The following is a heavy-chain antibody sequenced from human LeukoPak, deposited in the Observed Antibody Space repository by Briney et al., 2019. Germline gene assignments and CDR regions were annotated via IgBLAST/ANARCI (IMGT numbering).Heavy chain of an antibody. J-gene: IGHJ4*02. V-gene: IGHV5-10-1*01. Sequence: GESLKISCKGSGYRFTSYWISWVRQMPGKGLEWMGRIDPSDSYTNYSPSFQGHVTISADKSISTAYLQWSSLNASDTAMYYCAREVKSTSCYEVRDWGQGTLVAVSS. CDR3: AREVKSTSCYEVRD. D-gene: IGHD2-2*01. CDR1: GYRFTSYW. CDR2: IDPSDSYT.